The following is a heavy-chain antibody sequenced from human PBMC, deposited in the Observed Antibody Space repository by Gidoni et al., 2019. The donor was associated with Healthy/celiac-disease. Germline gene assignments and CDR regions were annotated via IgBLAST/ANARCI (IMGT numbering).Heavy chain of an antibody. CDR3: ARDPYRGPSRSGMDV. J-gene: IGHJ6*02. V-gene: IGHV4-61*02. D-gene: IGHD3-10*01. CDR1: GCSISSGSYY. Sequence: QVQMQESGPGLVKPSQTLSLTCTVSGCSISSGSYYWSWIRQPAGKGLEWIGRIYTSGSTNYNPSLKSRVTISVDTSKNQFSLKLSSVTAADTAVYYCARDPYRGPSRSGMDVWGQGTTVTVSS. CDR2: IYTSGST.